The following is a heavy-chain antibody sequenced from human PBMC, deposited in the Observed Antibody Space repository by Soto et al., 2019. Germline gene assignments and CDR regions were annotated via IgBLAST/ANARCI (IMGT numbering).Heavy chain of an antibody. CDR2: ISWNSGSI. Sequence: EVQLVESGGGLVQPGRSLRLSCAASGFTFDDYAMHWVRQAPGKGLEWVSGISWNSGSIGYADSVKGRFTISGDNAKNCLHLQITSRRAEDTALYYGAKGGSVAKTGTYFDYWGQGTMVTVSS. CDR3: AKGGSVAKTGTYFDY. V-gene: IGHV3-9*01. J-gene: IGHJ4*02. D-gene: IGHD5-12*01. CDR1: GFTFDDYA.